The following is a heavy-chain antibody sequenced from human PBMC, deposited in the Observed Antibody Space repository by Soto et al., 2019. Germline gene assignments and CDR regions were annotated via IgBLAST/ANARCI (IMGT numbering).Heavy chain of an antibody. J-gene: IGHJ6*02. V-gene: IGHV1-69*01. Sequence: QVQLVQSGAEVKKPGSSVKVSCKASGGTFSSYAISWVRQAPGQGLEWMGGIIPIFGTANYAQKFQGRVTITADESTSTAYMELSRLRSEDTAVYYCARVGRTYYDFWSGYYGMDVWGQGTTVTVSS. CDR1: GGTFSSYA. CDR2: IIPIFGTA. D-gene: IGHD3-3*01. CDR3: ARVGRTYYDFWSGYYGMDV.